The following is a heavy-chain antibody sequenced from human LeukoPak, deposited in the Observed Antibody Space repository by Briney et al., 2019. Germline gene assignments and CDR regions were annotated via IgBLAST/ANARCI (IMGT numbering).Heavy chain of an antibody. CDR1: GFTFSNYG. CDR2: IKQDGSEK. J-gene: IGHJ4*02. CDR3: AREGYYGSGSPPSLYFDY. Sequence: GGSLRLSCAASGFTFSNYGMSWVRQAPGKGLEWVASIKQDGSEKFYVDSVKGRFTISRDNSRSTLYLQMNSLRPEDTAIYYCAREGYYGSGSPPSLYFDYWGQGTLVTVSS. D-gene: IGHD3-10*01. V-gene: IGHV3-7*01.